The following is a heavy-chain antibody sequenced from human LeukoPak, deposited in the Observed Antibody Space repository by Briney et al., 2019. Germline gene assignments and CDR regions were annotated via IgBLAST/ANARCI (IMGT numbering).Heavy chain of an antibody. CDR1: GGSISSYY. J-gene: IGHJ4*02. CDR2: IYYSGST. D-gene: IGHD6-13*01. CDR3: ARDRVVAAADY. Sequence: PSETLSLTCTVSGGSISSYYWSWIRQPPGKGLEWIGYIYYSGSTNYNPSLKSRVTISVDTSKNQFSLKLSSVTAADTAVYYCARDRVVAAADYWGQGTLVTVSS. V-gene: IGHV4-59*12.